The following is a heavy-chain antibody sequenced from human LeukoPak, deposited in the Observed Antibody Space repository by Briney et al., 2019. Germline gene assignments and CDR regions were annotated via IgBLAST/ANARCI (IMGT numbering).Heavy chain of an antibody. CDR3: ARGLLDKVTTDAFDI. J-gene: IGHJ3*02. CDR2: INHSGST. D-gene: IGHD4-17*01. V-gene: IGHV4-34*01. Sequence: SETLSLTCAVYGGSFSGYNWSRIRPPPGKGLERSGEINHSGSTNYNPSLKNRVTVSVDTSKNQFSLKVSSVTAADTAVYYCARGLLDKVTTDAFDIWGQGTLVIVSS. CDR1: GGSFSGYN.